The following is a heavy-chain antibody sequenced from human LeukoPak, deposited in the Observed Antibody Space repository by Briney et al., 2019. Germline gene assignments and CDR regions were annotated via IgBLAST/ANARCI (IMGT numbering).Heavy chain of an antibody. D-gene: IGHD5-18*01. CDR2: ISGDGGST. CDR3: AKDARYSYGSHHDY. Sequence: GGSLRLSCAASGFTFDDYAKHWVRQAPGKGLEWVSLISGDGGSTYYADSVKGRFTISRDNSKNSLYLQMNSLRTEDTALYYCAKDARYSYGSHHDYWGQGTLVTVSS. J-gene: IGHJ4*02. V-gene: IGHV3-43*02. CDR1: GFTFDDYA.